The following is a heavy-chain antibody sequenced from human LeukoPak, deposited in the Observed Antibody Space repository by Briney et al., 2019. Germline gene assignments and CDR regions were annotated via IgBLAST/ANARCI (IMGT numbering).Heavy chain of an antibody. D-gene: IGHD4-17*01. CDR3: ATLTTEGEGWFDP. Sequence: PSETLSLTCSVSGGSISSSSYYWGWIRQPPGKGLEWIGRIYYSGSTNYNPSLKSRVTISVDTSKNQFSLKLRSVTAADTAVYYCATLTTEGEGWFDPWGQGILVTVSS. CDR1: GGSISSSSYY. J-gene: IGHJ5*02. V-gene: IGHV4-39*01. CDR2: IYYSGST.